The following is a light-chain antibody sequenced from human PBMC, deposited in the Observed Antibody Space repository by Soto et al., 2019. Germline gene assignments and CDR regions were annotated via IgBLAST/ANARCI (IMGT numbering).Light chain of an antibody. CDR2: WAS. Sequence: DIVMTQSPDSLAVSLGERATINCKSSQSVLYSSNNKNYLAWYQQKPVQPPKLLIYWASTRESGVTDRFSGSGSGTDFPLTISSLQAEDVAVYYCQQYYSTLRWTFGQGTKVEIK. V-gene: IGKV4-1*01. CDR3: QQYYSTLRWT. CDR1: QSVLYSSNNKNY. J-gene: IGKJ1*01.